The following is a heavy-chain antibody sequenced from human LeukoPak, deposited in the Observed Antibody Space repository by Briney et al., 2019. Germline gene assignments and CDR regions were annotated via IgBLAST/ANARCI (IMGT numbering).Heavy chain of an antibody. V-gene: IGHV1-8*01. J-gene: IGHJ4*02. CDR3: ARARGYNYGYVDY. D-gene: IGHD5-18*01. CDR1: GYTFTSYD. CDR2: MNPNSGDT. Sequence: ASVKVSCKASGYTFTSYDINWVRQAPGQGLEWMGWMNPNSGDTGYAQNFHGRLNMTRNISKSTAYMELSSLRSEDTAVYYCARARGYNYGYVDYWGQGTLVTVSS.